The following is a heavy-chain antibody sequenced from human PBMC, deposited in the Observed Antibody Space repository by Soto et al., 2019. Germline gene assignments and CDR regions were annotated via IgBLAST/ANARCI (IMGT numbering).Heavy chain of an antibody. CDR2: IYPGDSDT. Sequence: PGESLKISCKGSGYSFTSYWIGWLRQMPGKGLEWMGIIYPGDSDTRYSPSFQGQVTISADNSIRAAYLQWSSLKASDTAMYYCAIQYCVIQLWSDYSYYYGMDVWGQGTTVTVSS. V-gene: IGHV5-51*01. D-gene: IGHD5-18*01. J-gene: IGHJ6*02. CDR3: AIQYCVIQLWSDYSYYYGMDV. CDR1: GYSFTSYW.